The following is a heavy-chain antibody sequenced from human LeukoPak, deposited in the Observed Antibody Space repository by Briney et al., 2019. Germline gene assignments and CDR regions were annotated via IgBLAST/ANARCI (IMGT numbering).Heavy chain of an antibody. CDR2: ISSTTDNYN. J-gene: IGHJ4*02. Sequence: GGSLRLSCVASGFTFSSYNMHWVRQAPGKGLEWVSTISSTTDNYNYYAGSVKGRFTISRDNARNSLYLQMNSLRVEDTAVYYCTRGTNWSPLDFDYWGQGTLVTVSS. CDR1: GFTFSSYN. V-gene: IGHV3-21*06. CDR3: TRGTNWSPLDFDY. D-gene: IGHD1-20*01.